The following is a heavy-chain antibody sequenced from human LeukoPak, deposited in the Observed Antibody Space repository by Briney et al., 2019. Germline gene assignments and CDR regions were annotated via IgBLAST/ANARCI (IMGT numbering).Heavy chain of an antibody. Sequence: ASVKVSCTASGYTFTSYGISWVRQAPGQGLEWMGWISAYNGNTNYAQKLQGRVTMTTDTSTSTAYMELRSLRSDDTAVYYCANVWFGESHWFDPWGQGTLVTVSS. CDR3: ANVWFGESHWFDP. J-gene: IGHJ5*02. D-gene: IGHD3-10*01. V-gene: IGHV1-18*01. CDR2: ISAYNGNT. CDR1: GYTFTSYG.